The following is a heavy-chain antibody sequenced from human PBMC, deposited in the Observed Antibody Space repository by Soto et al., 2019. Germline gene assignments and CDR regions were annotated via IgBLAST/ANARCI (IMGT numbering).Heavy chain of an antibody. J-gene: IGHJ4*02. V-gene: IGHV3-74*01. D-gene: IGHD5-12*01. Sequence: GGSLRLSCAASGFTFSSYWMHWVRQAPGKGLVWVSRIKGDGSETNYADSVKGRFTISRDNAKNTLYLQLNSLRAEETAVYYCQRGNSGYGKFDYWGQGTRVTVSS. CDR2: IKGDGSET. CDR3: QRGNSGYGKFDY. CDR1: GFTFSSYW.